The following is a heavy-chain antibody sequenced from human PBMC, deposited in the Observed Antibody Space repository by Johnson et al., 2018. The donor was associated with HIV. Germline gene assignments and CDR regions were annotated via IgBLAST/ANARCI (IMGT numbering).Heavy chain of an antibody. CDR3: ARDKGGIAGYDAFDI. Sequence: QVQLVESGGGVVQPGRSLRLSCAASGFTFSSYAMHWVRQAPGKGLEWVAVISYDGSNKYYADSVRGRFTISRDNSKNTLYLQMNSLRAEDTAVYYCARDKGGIAGYDAFDIWGQGTMVTVSS. CDR1: GFTFSSYA. J-gene: IGHJ3*02. V-gene: IGHV3-30-3*01. D-gene: IGHD1-26*01. CDR2: ISYDGSNK.